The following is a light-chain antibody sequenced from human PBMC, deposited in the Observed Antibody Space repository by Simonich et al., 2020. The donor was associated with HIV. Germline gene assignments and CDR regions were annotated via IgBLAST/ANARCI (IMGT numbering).Light chain of an antibody. CDR2: DVS. CDR1: SSDVGGYEY. V-gene: IGLV2-11*01. CDR3: CSFAGNCTL. Sequence: QSALTQPRSVSGSPGQSVTISCTGTSSDVGGYEYVSWYQQHPRKAPKLMIYDVSKRPSGVPGRFSGSKSGNTASLTISGLQTEDEADYYCCSFAGNCTLFGTGTKITVL. J-gene: IGLJ1*01.